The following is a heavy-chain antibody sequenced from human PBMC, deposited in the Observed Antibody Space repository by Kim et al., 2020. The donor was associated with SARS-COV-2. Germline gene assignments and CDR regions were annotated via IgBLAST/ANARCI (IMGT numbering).Heavy chain of an antibody. CDR3: ARESLAAAGNCYYFDY. D-gene: IGHD6-13*01. CDR2: IKQDGSEK. J-gene: IGHJ4*02. CDR1: GFTFSSYW. V-gene: IGHV3-7*03. Sequence: GGSLRLSCAASGFTFSSYWMSWVRQAPGKGLEWVANIKQDGSEKYYVDSVKGRFTISRDNAKNSLYLQMNSLRAEDTAVYYCARESLAAAGNCYYFDYWGQGTLVTVSS.